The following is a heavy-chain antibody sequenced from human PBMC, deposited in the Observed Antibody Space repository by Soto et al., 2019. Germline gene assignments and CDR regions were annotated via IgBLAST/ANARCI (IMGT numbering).Heavy chain of an antibody. D-gene: IGHD6-6*01. V-gene: IGHV4-59*01. J-gene: IGHJ4*02. Sequence: PSETLSLTCTVSGGSISSYYWSWIRQPPGKGLEWIGYIYDSGSTNYDPSLKSRVTISVDTSKNQFSLKLTSVTASDTVVYYCAAPPRYWGQGTLVTVSS. CDR3: AAPPRY. CDR2: IYDSGST. CDR1: GGSISSYY.